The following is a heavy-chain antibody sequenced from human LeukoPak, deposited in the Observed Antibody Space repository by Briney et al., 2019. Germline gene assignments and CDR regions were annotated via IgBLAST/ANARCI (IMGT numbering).Heavy chain of an antibody. CDR3: VRDVIHSYFDI. V-gene: IGHV3-69-1*02. CDR2: ITGSGSI. Sequence: GGAWRVSCAASGFTFTSHSLDWVRQAPGKGLEWVSSITGSGSIQYADSVKCRFTISRDNAKNSLYLQMDGLRAQDTAVYYCVRDVIHSYFDIWGQGVLVTVSS. J-gene: IGHJ4*02. D-gene: IGHD2-21*01. CDR1: GFTFTSHS.